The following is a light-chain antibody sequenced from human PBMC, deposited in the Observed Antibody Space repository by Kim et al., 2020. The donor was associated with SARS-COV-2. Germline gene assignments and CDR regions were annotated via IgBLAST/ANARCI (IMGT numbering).Light chain of an antibody. CDR2: SAS. V-gene: IGKV1-16*02. CDR3: QQYQSFPFT. Sequence: DIQMTQSPSSLSASVGDRVIITCRASQDIGNFLAWYQQKPGKAPNSLIYSASFLQSGVSSKFSGRGSGTDFTLTISSLQPEDSATYYCQQYQSFPFTFGGGTKVDIK. CDR1: QDIGNF. J-gene: IGKJ4*01.